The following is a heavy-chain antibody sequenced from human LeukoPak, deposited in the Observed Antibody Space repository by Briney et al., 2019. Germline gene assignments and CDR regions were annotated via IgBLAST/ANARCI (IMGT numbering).Heavy chain of an antibody. J-gene: IGHJ4*02. CDR3: ARHVGSGSYFDY. D-gene: IGHD1-26*01. Sequence: SETLSLTCTVSGGSISSYYWSWIRLPPGKGLEWIGYLSKSGNTNYSPSLKSRVTISVDTSKNQFSLKLSSVTAADTAVYYCARHVGSGSYFDYWGQGTLVTVSS. CDR1: GGSISSYY. CDR2: LSKSGNT. V-gene: IGHV4-59*08.